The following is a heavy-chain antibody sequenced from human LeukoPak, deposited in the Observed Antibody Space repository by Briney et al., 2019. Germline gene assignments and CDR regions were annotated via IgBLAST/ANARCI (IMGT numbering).Heavy chain of an antibody. CDR2: IKHSGST. D-gene: IGHD4-17*01. J-gene: IGHJ6*03. CDR1: GGSFNGHH. CDR3: ARGTTVTTFQAGTYYYYHIDV. V-gene: IGHV4-34*01. Sequence: PSETLSLTCAVYGGSFNGHHWTWIRQAPGKGLEWIGEIKHSGSTNYNPSLKSRVTISVDTSKNHFSLKLSSVTAADTALYYCARGTTVTTFQAGTYYYYHIDVWGKGTTVAVSS.